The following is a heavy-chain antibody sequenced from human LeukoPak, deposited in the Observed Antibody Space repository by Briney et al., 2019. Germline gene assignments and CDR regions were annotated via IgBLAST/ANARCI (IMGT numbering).Heavy chain of an antibody. D-gene: IGHD6-19*01. V-gene: IGHV4-34*01. CDR3: ARGSDLGIAVAGTHFDY. J-gene: IGHJ4*02. CDR1: GGSFSGYY. CDR2: INHSGST. Sequence: NSSETLSLTCAVYGGSFSGYYWSWIRQPPGKGLEWIGEINHSGSTNYNPSPKSRVTISVDTSKNQFSLKLSSVTAADTAVYYCARGSDLGIAVAGTHFDYWGQGTLVTVSS.